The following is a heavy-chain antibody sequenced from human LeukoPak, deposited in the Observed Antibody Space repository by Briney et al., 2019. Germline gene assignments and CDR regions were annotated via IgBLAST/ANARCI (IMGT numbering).Heavy chain of an antibody. CDR1: GGSITSSKW. V-gene: IGHV4-4*02. CDR3: ARLSPDGFDI. CDR2: SYHSGST. Sequence: SETLSLTCAVSGGSITSSKWWTWVHQPPGKGLEWIGESYHSGSTNYNPSLKSRVTISVDKSKKQFSLKLSSVTAADTAVYYCARLSPDGFDIWGQGTMVTVFS. D-gene: IGHD2/OR15-2a*01. J-gene: IGHJ3*02.